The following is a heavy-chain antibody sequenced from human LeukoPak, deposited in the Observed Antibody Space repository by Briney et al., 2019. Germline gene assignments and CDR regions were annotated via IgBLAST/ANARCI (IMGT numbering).Heavy chain of an antibody. V-gene: IGHV3-48*01. J-gene: IGHJ4*02. Sequence: GGSLRLSCTASGFPLSSYSINWVRQAPGKVLEWISYLSSSSSNIHYLDSVQGRLTVSRDNERNSLFLQIDSPRAEDTAVYYCVRVKGTYFDYWGQGSLVTVSS. CDR1: GFPLSSYS. CDR2: LSSSSSNI. D-gene: IGHD1-1*01. CDR3: VRVKGTYFDY.